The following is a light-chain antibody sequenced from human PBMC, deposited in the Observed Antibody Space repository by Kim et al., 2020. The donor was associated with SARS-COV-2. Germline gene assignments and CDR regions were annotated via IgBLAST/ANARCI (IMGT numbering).Light chain of an antibody. CDR2: GAS. J-gene: IGKJ1*01. Sequence: EIVMTQSPATLSVSPGERATLSCRASQRVSSNLAWYQQKPGQAPRLLIYGASTRATGIPARFSGSGSGTEFILTISSLQSEDFAVYYCQQYNNWPLWTFGQGTKVDIK. V-gene: IGKV3-15*01. CDR3: QQYNNWPLWT. CDR1: QRVSSN.